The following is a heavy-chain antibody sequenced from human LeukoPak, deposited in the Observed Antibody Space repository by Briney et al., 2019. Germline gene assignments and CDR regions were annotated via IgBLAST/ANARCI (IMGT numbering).Heavy chain of an antibody. CDR3: AKDRTYSGYDALDH. CDR2: ISWNSGSA. D-gene: IGHD5-12*01. CDR1: GFTFDDYS. J-gene: IGHJ4*02. Sequence: PGGSLRLSCAASGFTFDDYSMHWVRQAPGRGLEWVAGISWNSGSAGYADSVKGRFTISRDNAKKSLFLQMNSLRTEDTALYSCAKDRTYSGYDALDHWGQGTLVTVSS. V-gene: IGHV3-9*01.